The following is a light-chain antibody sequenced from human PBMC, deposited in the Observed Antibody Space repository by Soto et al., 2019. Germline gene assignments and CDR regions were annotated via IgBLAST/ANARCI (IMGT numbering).Light chain of an antibody. CDR3: QQFNSYLLT. J-gene: IGKJ4*01. CDR2: DAS. Sequence: AIQLTQSPSSLSASVGDRVTITCRASQGISSALDWYQQKPGKAPKLLIYDASSLESGVPSRFSGSGSGTDFTLTISSLQPEDFATYYCQQFNSYLLTFGGGTKVEIK. CDR1: QGISSA. V-gene: IGKV1-13*02.